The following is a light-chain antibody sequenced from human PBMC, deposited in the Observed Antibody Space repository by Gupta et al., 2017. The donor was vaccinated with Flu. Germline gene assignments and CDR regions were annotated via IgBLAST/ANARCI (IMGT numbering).Light chain of an antibody. J-gene: IGKJ4*01. V-gene: IGKV1-39*01. CDR2: GAS. CDR1: QSISTY. Sequence: DIQMTQSPSSLSASVGDRVTITCRASQSISTYLNWYQQRPGKAPKLLIYGASTPQSGVPSRFSGSGGGTDFTLTISNLQPEDFATYLCQQSYRTPLTFGGGTKVEI. CDR3: QQSYRTPLT.